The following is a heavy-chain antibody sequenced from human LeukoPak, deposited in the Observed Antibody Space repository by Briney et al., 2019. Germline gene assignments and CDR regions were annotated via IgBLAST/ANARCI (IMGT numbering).Heavy chain of an antibody. CDR3: AKHRDVATIRGYYFDY. Sequence: GGSLRLSCAASGFTFDDYTMHWVRQAPGKGLEWVSLISWDAGSTFYADSVKSRFTISRDNSKNSLYLQMNSLRTEDTALYYCAKHRDVATIRGYYFDYWGQGTLVTVSS. V-gene: IGHV3-43*01. CDR1: GFTFDDYT. CDR2: ISWDAGST. J-gene: IGHJ4*02. D-gene: IGHD5-24*01.